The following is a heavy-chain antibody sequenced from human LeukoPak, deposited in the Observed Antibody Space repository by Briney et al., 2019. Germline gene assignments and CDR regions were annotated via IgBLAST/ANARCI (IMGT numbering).Heavy chain of an antibody. J-gene: IGHJ6*04. Sequence: PGGSLRLSCAASGFTFSSYAMHWVRQAPGKGLEWVSYISGSGSSIYYADSVKGRFTISRDNAKNSLYLQMNSLRAEDTAVYYCAELGITMIGGVWGKGTTVTISS. CDR3: AELGITMIGGV. CDR2: ISGSGSSI. D-gene: IGHD3-10*02. CDR1: GFTFSSYA. V-gene: IGHV3-48*03.